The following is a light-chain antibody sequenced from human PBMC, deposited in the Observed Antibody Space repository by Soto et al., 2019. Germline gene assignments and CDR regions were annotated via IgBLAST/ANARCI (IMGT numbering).Light chain of an antibody. J-gene: IGKJ2*01. CDR2: GAS. CDR1: QSVGRN. V-gene: IGKV3-15*01. Sequence: EIVMTQSPATLSESPRERATLSCRATQSVGRNLAWYQQKPGQAPRLLIYGASTKATGVPARFSGSGSGTKFTLITTSLQSEDVAVYHCYQYNNWRPDTFGQGTKLEIK. CDR3: YQYNNWRPDT.